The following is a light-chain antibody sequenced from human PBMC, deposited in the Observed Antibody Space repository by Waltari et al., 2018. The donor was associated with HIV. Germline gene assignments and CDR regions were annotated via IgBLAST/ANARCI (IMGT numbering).Light chain of an antibody. V-gene: IGLV2-14*03. CDR1: DNAFGLRNF. Sequence: VTQPASVSGLPGQSVTISCTGDDNAFGLRNFVSWYQQHPGKVPRLIFSALDCRASGTPDRFSASKSGETAFLTISSLRTEDEGLYYCASFTGDDTVMFGGGTLVTVL. CDR2: ALD. CDR3: ASFTGDDTVM. J-gene: IGLJ3*02.